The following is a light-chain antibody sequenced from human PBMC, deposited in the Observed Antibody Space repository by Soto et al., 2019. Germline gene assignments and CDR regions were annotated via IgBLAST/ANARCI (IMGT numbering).Light chain of an antibody. CDR2: GNS. Sequence: QSVLTQPPSVSGAAGQRVTISCTGSSSNIGAGYDVHWYQQLPGTAPKLLIYGNSNRPSGVPDRFSGSKSGTSASLAITGLQAEDEADYYCQSYDSSLSRVLFGGGTKLTVL. V-gene: IGLV1-40*01. J-gene: IGLJ2*01. CDR1: SSNIGAGYD. CDR3: QSYDSSLSRVL.